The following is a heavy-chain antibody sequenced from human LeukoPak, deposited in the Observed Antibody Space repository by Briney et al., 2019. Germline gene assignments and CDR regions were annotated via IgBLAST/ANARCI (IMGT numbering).Heavy chain of an antibody. J-gene: IGHJ4*02. CDR1: GYTFTDFG. V-gene: IGHV1-18*01. Sequence: ASVKVSCKASGYTFTDFGISWVRQAPGQGLEWMGWISAYNGDRKYAQKFQGRVTMTTDTSTSTAYMEVRSLRSDDTAVYYCTRDLGVDTTMIFFDYWGRGSLVTVSS. D-gene: IGHD3/OR15-3a*01. CDR3: TRDLGVDTTMIFFDY. CDR2: ISAYNGDR.